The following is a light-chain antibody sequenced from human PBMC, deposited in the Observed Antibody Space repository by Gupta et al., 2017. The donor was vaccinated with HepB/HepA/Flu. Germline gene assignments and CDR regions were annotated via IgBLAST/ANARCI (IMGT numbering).Light chain of an antibody. J-gene: IGKJ4*01. CDR1: QSVLYSSNNKNY. CDR3: QQYYSTPRAIT. V-gene: IGKV4-1*01. CDR2: WAS. Sequence: DIVMTQSPDSLAVSLGERATINCKSSQSVLYSSNNKNYLAWYQQKPGQPPKLLIYWASTRESGVPDRFSGSASGTDFTLTISSLQAEDVAVYYCQQYYSTPRAITFGGGTKVEIK.